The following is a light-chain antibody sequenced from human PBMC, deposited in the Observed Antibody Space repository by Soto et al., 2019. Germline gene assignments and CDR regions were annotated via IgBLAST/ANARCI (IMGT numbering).Light chain of an antibody. Sequence: QSVLTQPPSASGSPGQSVTISCTGTSSDVGGYNYVSWYQQHPGKAPKLMIYEVSKRPSGVPDRFSGSKSGNTASLTVSGLQAEDEADYYCNSYADSNKFVFGSGTKVTVL. CDR2: EVS. J-gene: IGLJ1*01. CDR3: NSYADSNKFV. V-gene: IGLV2-8*01. CDR1: SSDVGGYNY.